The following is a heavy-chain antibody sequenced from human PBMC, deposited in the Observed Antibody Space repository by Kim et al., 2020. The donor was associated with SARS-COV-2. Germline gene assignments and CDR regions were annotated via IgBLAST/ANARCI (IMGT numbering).Heavy chain of an antibody. V-gene: IGHV4-59*08. CDR3: ARLSSGYCSSTSCNRGYYYGMDV. D-gene: IGHD2-2*02. J-gene: IGHJ6*02. Sequence: SETLSLTCTVSGGSISSYYWSWIRQPPGKGLEWIGYIYYSGSTNYNPSLKSRVTISVDTSKNQFSLKLSSVTAADTAVYYCARLSSGYCSSTSCNRGYYYGMDVWGQGTTVTVSS. CDR1: GGSISSYY. CDR2: IYYSGST.